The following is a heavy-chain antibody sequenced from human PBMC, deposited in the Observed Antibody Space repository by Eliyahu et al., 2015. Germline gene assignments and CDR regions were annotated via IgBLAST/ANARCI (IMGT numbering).Heavy chain of an antibody. CDR2: IKQDGSEK. J-gene: IGHJ6*02. D-gene: IGHD1-14*01. Sequence: EVQLVESGGGLVQPGGSLXLXCAASGFXXSSXWMSWVRQAPGKGLEWVANIKQDGSEKYYVDSVKGRFTISRDNAKNSLYLQMNSLRAEDTAVYYCAREWTTTYYYYGMDVWGQGTTVTVSS. V-gene: IGHV3-7*01. CDR3: AREWTTTYYYYGMDV. CDR1: GFXXSSXW.